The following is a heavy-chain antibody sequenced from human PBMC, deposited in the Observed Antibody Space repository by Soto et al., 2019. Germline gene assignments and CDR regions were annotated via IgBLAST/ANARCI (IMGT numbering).Heavy chain of an antibody. D-gene: IGHD3-3*01. J-gene: IGHJ4*02. CDR3: ARDHYDFWSGFDY. Sequence: PSETLSLTCTVSGGSVSSGSYYWSWIRQPPGKGLEWIGYIYYSGSTNYNPSLKSRVTISVDTSKNQFSLKLSSVTAADTAVYYCARDHYDFWSGFDYWGQGTLITVS. V-gene: IGHV4-61*01. CDR2: IYYSGST. CDR1: GGSVSSGSYY.